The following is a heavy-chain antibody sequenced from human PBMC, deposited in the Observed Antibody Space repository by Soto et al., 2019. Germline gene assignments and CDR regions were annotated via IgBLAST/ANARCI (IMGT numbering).Heavy chain of an antibody. Sequence: SGPTLVNPTQTLTLTCSFSGFSLTTSGVGVGWIRQPPGKALEWLALIYWDDGKRYSPSLKNRLTITKDTSKNQVVLTMTNMDPVDTATYYCAHRRTINWYFTYRGQATLVTVSS. J-gene: IGHJ4*02. D-gene: IGHD1-1*01. CDR1: GFSLTTSGVG. CDR2: IYWDDGK. V-gene: IGHV2-5*02. CDR3: AHRRTINWYFTY.